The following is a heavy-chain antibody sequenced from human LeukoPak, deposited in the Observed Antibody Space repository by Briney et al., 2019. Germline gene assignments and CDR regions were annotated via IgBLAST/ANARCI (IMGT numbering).Heavy chain of an antibody. CDR1: GFTFSSYG. CDR3: AKDHSSSWSNFDY. V-gene: IGHV3-33*06. D-gene: IGHD6-13*01. CDR2: IWYDGSNK. Sequence: PGTSLRLSCAASGFTFSSYGMHWVRQAPGKGLEWVAVIWYDGSNKYYADSVKGRFTISRDNSKNTLYLQMNSLRAEDTAAYYCAKDHSSSWSNFDYWGQGTLVTVSS. J-gene: IGHJ4*02.